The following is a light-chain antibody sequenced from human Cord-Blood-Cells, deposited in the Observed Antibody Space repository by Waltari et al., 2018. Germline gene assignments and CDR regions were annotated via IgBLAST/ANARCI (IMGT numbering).Light chain of an antibody. V-gene: IGLV2-14*01. J-gene: IGLJ1*01. CDR1: SXXXGGXXX. CDR2: DVS. Sequence: QSALTQPASVSGSPXQSXXXSCTGTSXXXGGXXXVSWNQQHQAKAPKLMIYDVSKRPSGVSNRFSGSKSGNTASLTISGLQAEDEADYYCSSYTSSSTYVFGTGTKVTVX. CDR3: SSYTSSSTYV.